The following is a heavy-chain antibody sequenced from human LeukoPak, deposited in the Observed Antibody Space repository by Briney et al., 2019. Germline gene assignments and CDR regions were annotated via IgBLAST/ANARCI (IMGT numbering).Heavy chain of an antibody. CDR3: AKALYNYGPAGFDY. V-gene: IGHV3-23*01. CDR1: GFTFSSYA. D-gene: IGHD5-18*01. J-gene: IGHJ4*02. Sequence: GGSLRLSCAASGFTFSSYAMSWVRQAPGKGLEWVSAISGSGGSTYYADSVKGRFTISRDNSKNTLFLQMNSLRAEDTALYYCAKALYNYGPAGFDYWGQGTLVTVSS. CDR2: ISGSGGST.